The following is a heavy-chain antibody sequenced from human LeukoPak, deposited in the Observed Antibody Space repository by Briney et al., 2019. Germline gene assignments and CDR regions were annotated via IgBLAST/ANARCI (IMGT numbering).Heavy chain of an antibody. CDR3: AREFRYYGSGSYLGY. V-gene: IGHV3-21*01. D-gene: IGHD3-10*01. CDR1: GFTFSSYS. J-gene: IGHJ4*02. Sequence: GGSLRLSCAASGFTFSSYSMDWVRQAPGKGLEWVSSISSSSSYIYYADSVKGRFTISRDNAKNSLYLQMNSLRAEDTAVYYCAREFRYYGSGSYLGYWGQGTLVTVSS. CDR2: ISSSSSYI.